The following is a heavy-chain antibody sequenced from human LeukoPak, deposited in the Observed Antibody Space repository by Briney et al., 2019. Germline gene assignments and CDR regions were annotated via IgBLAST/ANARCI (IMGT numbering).Heavy chain of an antibody. D-gene: IGHD6-13*01. CDR3: ARHRDGYQFDY. CDR1: GYSISSGYY. V-gene: IGHV4-38-2*01. Sequence: PSETLSLTCAVSGYSISSGYYWGWIRQPPGKGLEWIGSIYHSGSTYYNPSLKSRVTISVDTSKNRFSLKLSSVTAADTAVYYCARHRDGYQFDYWGQGTLVTVSS. J-gene: IGHJ4*02. CDR2: IYHSGST.